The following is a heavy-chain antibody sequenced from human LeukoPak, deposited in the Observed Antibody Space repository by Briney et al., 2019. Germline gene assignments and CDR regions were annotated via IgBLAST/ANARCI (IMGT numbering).Heavy chain of an antibody. D-gene: IGHD6-13*01. CDR3: TCPSAAGPN. Sequence: PGGSLRLSCAASGFTFSSYAMHWVRQAPGKGLEWVANIKQDGSQKYYVDSVKGRFTISRDNAKNSLYLQMHSLRAEDTAMYYCTCPSAAGPNWGQGTLVTVSS. V-gene: IGHV3-7*03. J-gene: IGHJ4*02. CDR1: GFTFSSYA. CDR2: IKQDGSQK.